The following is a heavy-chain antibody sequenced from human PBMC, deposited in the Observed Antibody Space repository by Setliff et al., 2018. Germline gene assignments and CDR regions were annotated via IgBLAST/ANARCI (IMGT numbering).Heavy chain of an antibody. CDR1: GYTFTSYY. V-gene: IGHV1-46*01. Sequence: ASVKVSCKASGYTFTSYYMHWVRQAPGQGLEWMGLINPTGGSTSYAQKFQGRVTMTRDTSTSTVFMELSSLRSEDTAVYYCARDRSDNYESSGYYYAGGYMDVWGKGTTVT. J-gene: IGHJ6*03. D-gene: IGHD3-22*01. CDR3: ARDRSDNYESSGYYYAGGYMDV. CDR2: INPTGGST.